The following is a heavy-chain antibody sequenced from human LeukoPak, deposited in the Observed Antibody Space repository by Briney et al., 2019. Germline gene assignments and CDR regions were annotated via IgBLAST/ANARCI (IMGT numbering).Heavy chain of an antibody. CDR1: GYTFTNYG. D-gene: IGHD2-15*01. J-gene: IGHJ4*02. CDR2: ISCHNGNT. Sequence: GASVRVSCKASGYTFTNYGISWVRQAPGQGLEWMGWISCHNGNTNYVQKLQDRVTMTTDTSTTTAYMELKSLRSDDTAVYYCARTPFLYCSGGICYSEYWGQGTVVTVSS. V-gene: IGHV1-18*01. CDR3: ARTPFLYCSGGICYSEY.